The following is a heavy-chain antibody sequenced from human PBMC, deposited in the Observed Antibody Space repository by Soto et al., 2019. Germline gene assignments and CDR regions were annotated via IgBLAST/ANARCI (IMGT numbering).Heavy chain of an antibody. CDR1: GGSISTNQW. D-gene: IGHD3-3*01. V-gene: IGHV4-4*02. CDR2: IFHVGST. J-gene: IGHJ4*02. Sequence: HVHLQESGPGLVKPSGTLSLTCAVSGGSISTNQWWNWVRQAPGKGLEWIGEIFHVGSTNYNPSLKSRVIISVDKSKNQFSLNLSSVTAADTAVYYCARLQPDTSGYYFDHWGQGALVTVSS. CDR3: ARLQPDTSGYYFDH.